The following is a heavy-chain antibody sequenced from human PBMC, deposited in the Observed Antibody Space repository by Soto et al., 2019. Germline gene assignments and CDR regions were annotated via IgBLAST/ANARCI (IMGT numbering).Heavy chain of an antibody. D-gene: IGHD6-19*01. CDR2: ISVYNGNT. V-gene: IGHV1-18*01. Sequence: QVQLVQSGAEVKTPGASVKVSCMASGYTFTKYAISWRRQAPGQGLEWIGWISVYNGNTKYAENLQGRVTVTTDTSTTTVYMELRSLRSDDTAVYYCAREGAGLYYYYYGMDVWGQGTTVTVPS. J-gene: IGHJ6*02. CDR1: GYTFTKYA. CDR3: AREGAGLYYYYYGMDV.